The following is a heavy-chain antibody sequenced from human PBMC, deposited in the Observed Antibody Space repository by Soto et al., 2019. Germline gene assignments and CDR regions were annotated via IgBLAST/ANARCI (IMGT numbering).Heavy chain of an antibody. Sequence: GGSLRLSCAASGFTFSRYWMSLVRQAPGKGLEWVGRSRNKPNSYSTEYAASVKGRFTISRDDSKNSVYLQMNNLNTEDTATYHCARGDGLGTQTNYQYAMDVWGQGTTVTVSS. D-gene: IGHD3-10*01. J-gene: IGHJ6*02. CDR2: SRNKPNSYST. CDR3: ARGDGLGTQTNYQYAMDV. V-gene: IGHV3-72*01. CDR1: GFTFSRYW.